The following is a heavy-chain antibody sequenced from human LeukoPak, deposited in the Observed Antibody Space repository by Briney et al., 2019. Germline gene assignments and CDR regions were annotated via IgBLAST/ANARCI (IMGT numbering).Heavy chain of an antibody. CDR3: ARDEYWEIAAAGWFDP. V-gene: IGHV1-2*02. CDR1: GYTFTGYY. D-gene: IGHD6-13*01. CDR2: INPNSGGT. J-gene: IGHJ5*02. Sequence: ASVKVSCKASGYTFTGYYMHWVRQAPGQGLAWMGWINPNSGGTNYAQKFQGRVTMTRDTSISTAYMELSRLRSDDTAVYYCARDEYWEIAAAGWFDPWGQGTLVTVSS.